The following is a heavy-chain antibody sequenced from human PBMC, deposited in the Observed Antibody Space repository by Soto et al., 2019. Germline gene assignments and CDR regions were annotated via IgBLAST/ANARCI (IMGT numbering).Heavy chain of an antibody. Sequence: SETLSLTCTVSGGSISSYYWSWIRQPPGKGLEWIGYIYYSGSTNYNPSLKSRVTISVDTSKNQFSLKLSSVTAADTAVYYCARDLRGYYYGMDVWGQGTTVTVSS. J-gene: IGHJ6*02. V-gene: IGHV4-59*01. CDR3: ARDLRGYYYGMDV. CDR1: GGSISSYY. D-gene: IGHD3-10*01. CDR2: IYYSGST.